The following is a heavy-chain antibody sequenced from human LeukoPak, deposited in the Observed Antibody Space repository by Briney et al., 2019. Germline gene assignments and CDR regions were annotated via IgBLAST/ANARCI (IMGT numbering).Heavy chain of an antibody. D-gene: IGHD6-13*01. CDR2: ISSSNSYT. CDR1: GFTFSDYY. CDR3: ARARGRSSHHDH. V-gene: IGHV3-11*05. J-gene: IGHJ4*02. Sequence: GGSLRLSCAASGFTFSDYYMSWIRQAPGKGLEWVSYISSSNSYTNYADSVKGRFTISRDNAKNSLYLQMNSLRAEDTAVYYCARARGRSSHHDHWGQGTLVTVSS.